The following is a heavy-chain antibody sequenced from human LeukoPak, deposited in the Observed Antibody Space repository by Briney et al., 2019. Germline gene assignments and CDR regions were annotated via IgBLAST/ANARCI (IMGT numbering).Heavy chain of an antibody. D-gene: IGHD2-21*01. V-gene: IGHV1-8*01. CDR1: GYTFTSYD. Sequence: ASVKVSCKASGYTFTSYDINWVRQATGQGLEWMGWMNPNSGNTGYAQKFQGRVTMTRNTSISTAYMELSSLRSEDTAVYYCARGNWRPCGGDCYTYNWFDPWGQGTLVTVSS. CDR3: ARGNWRPCGGDCYTYNWFDP. CDR2: MNPNSGNT. J-gene: IGHJ5*02.